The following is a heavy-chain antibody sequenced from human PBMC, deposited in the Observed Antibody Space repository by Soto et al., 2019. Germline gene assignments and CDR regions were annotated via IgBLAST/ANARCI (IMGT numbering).Heavy chain of an antibody. CDR3: ARLVSDYYGSGSWNYYYYGMDV. CDR1: GYSFTSYW. CDR2: IDPSDSYT. V-gene: IGHV5-10-1*01. Sequence: PGESLKISCKGSGYSFTSYWISWVRQMPGKGLEWMGRIDPSDSYTNYSPSFQGHVTISADKSISTAYLQWSSLKASDTAMYCCARLVSDYYGSGSWNYYYYGMDVWGQGTTGTVSS. J-gene: IGHJ6*02. D-gene: IGHD3-10*01.